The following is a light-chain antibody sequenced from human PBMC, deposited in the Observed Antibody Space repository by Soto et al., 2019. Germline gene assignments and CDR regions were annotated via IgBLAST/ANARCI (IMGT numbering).Light chain of an antibody. V-gene: IGLV1-44*01. CDR2: SDD. Sequence: QSVLTQPPSASGTPGQMVTISCSGSXXXXGGNTVNWYQQLPGTAPKLLIYSDDQRPSGVPARFSGSKSGTSASLAISGLXXEDXXXYYXXAWDDSLNGPSYVFGTGTKLTVL. CDR3: XAWDDSLNGPSYV. J-gene: IGLJ1*01. CDR1: XXXXGGNT.